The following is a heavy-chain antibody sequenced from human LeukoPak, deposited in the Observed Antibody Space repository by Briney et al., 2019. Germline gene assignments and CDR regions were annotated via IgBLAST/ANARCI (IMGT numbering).Heavy chain of an antibody. CDR2: IGTSSTTI. J-gene: IGHJ6*03. Sequence: GGSLRLSCAASGFTFSSYTMNWVRQPPGKGLEWVSNIGTSSTTIYYADSVKGRFTISRDNAKNSLYLQMNSLRADDTAVYYCARFAAGGSYYYYMDVWGKGTTVTVSS. V-gene: IGHV3-48*01. D-gene: IGHD6-25*01. CDR3: ARFAAGGSYYYYMDV. CDR1: GFTFSSYT.